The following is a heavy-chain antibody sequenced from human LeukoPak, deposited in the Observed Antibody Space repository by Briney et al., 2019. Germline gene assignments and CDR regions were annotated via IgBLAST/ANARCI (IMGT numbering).Heavy chain of an antibody. D-gene: IGHD3-3*01. CDR1: GGSISSYY. J-gene: IGHJ3*02. Sequence: SETLSLTCTVSGGSISSYYWSWIRQPPGKGMEWIGYIYYSGSTNYNPSLKSRVTISVDTSKNQFSLKLSSVTAADTAVYYCARLFRFPVPMMNAFDIWGQGTMVTVSS. CDR2: IYYSGST. V-gene: IGHV4-59*08. CDR3: ARLFRFPVPMMNAFDI.